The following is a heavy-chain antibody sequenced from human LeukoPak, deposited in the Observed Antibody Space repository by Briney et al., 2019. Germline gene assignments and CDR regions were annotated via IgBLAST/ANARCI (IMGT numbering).Heavy chain of an antibody. CDR1: GFTLSGNS. V-gene: IGHV3-74*01. CDR3: TGSGGNSC. CDR2: SYADGST. J-gene: IGHJ3*01. Sequence: EPGGSVRLSCAASGFTLSGNSMNWARQAPGKGLVWVSSSYADGSTFYADSVKGRFTISRDNAKNTVYLQMNSLRGEDTAVYYCTGSGGNSCWGQGTMVTVSS. D-gene: IGHD6-13*01.